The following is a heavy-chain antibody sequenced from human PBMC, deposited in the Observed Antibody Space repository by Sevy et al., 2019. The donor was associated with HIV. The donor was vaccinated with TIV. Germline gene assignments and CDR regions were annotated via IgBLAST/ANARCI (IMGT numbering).Heavy chain of an antibody. CDR2: IYYSGST. V-gene: IGHV4-30-4*01. J-gene: IGHJ4*02. CDR1: GGSISSGDYY. Sequence: SETLSLTCTVSGGSISSGDYYWSWIRQPPGKGLEWIGYIYYSGSTYCNPSLKSRVTISVDTSKNQFSLKLSSVTATDTAVYYCARAEMATIIGTYFDYWGQGTLVTVSS. D-gene: IGHD5-12*01. CDR3: ARAEMATIIGTYFDY.